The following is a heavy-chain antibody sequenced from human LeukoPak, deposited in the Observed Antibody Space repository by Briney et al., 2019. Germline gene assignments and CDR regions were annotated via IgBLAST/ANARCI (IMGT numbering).Heavy chain of an antibody. Sequence: GSSVKVSCKASGGTFSSYTISWVRQAPGQGLEWMGRIIPILCIAKYAQKFQGTVTITADKSTSTAYMELSSLRSEDTAVYYCARAKRITIDPWGKGTLVTVSS. CDR2: IIPILCIA. CDR1: GGTFSSYT. V-gene: IGHV1-69*02. D-gene: IGHD3-3*01. CDR3: ARAKRITIDP. J-gene: IGHJ5*02.